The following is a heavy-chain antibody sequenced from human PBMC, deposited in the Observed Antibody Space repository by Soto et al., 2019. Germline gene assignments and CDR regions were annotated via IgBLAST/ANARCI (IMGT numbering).Heavy chain of an antibody. D-gene: IGHD6-6*01. J-gene: IGHJ5*02. CDR1: GYTFTTYD. Sequence: QVQLVQSGAELKKPGASVKVSCKASGYTFTTYDITWVRQAPGQGLEWMGWISGYNGNTKYAQRLQGRVTMPTETSTSTAYMALRRLRSDDTAVYSCARDSTARRAWIDHWGQGTQVIVSS. CDR3: ARDSTARRAWIDH. V-gene: IGHV1-18*04. CDR2: ISGYNGNT.